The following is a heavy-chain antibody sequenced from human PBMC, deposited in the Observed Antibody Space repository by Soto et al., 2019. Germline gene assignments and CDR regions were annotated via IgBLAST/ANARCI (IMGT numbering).Heavy chain of an antibody. D-gene: IGHD6-19*01. V-gene: IGHV1-24*01. CDR3: ATNGIAVAGSPRWFDP. J-gene: IGHJ5*02. CDR1: GYTLTELS. CDR2: FDPEDGET. Sequence: ASVKVSCKVSGYTLTELSMHWVRQAPGKGLEWMGGFDPEDGETIYAQKFQGRVTMNEDTSTDTAYMELSSLRSEDTAVYYCATNGIAVAGSPRWFDPWGQGTLVTVSS.